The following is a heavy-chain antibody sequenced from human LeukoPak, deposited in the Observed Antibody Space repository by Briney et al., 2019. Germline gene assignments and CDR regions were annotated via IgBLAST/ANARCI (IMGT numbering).Heavy chain of an antibody. CDR2: VSGTGDKT. J-gene: IGHJ6*03. Sequence: PGGSLRLSCVASEFTFSRFAMSWVRQAPGRGLEWISSVSGTGDKTHYTDSGKGRFTISRDNSKNTLYLHMSALRAADTAVYYCAKPSIPARPFLTYLYYYLDVWGEGTTVIVSS. V-gene: IGHV3-23*01. D-gene: IGHD6-6*01. CDR3: AKPSIPARPFLTYLYYYLDV. CDR1: EFTFSRFA.